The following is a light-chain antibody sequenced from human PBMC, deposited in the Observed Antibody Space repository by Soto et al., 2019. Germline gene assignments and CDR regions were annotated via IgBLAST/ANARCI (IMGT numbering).Light chain of an antibody. CDR3: QQRSNWPPYT. CDR1: QSVSSY. V-gene: IGKV3-11*01. J-gene: IGKJ2*01. Sequence: ENGLTQSPATVSLSPGERATLSCRASQSVSSYLAWYQQKPGQAPRLLIYDASNRATGIPARFSGSGSGTDFTLTISSLEPEDFAVYYCQQRSNWPPYTFGQGTKLEIK. CDR2: DAS.